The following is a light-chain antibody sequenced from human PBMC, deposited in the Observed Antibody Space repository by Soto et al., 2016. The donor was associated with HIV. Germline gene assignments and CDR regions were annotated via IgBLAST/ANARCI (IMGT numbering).Light chain of an antibody. CDR3: NSRDSSGNHTYV. J-gene: IGLJ1*01. CDR2: GKN. CDR1: SLKTYY. V-gene: IGLV3-19*01. Sequence: SSELTQDPAVSVALGQTVRITCQGASLKTYYASWYQQKLGQAPILVIFGKNNRPSGIPDRFSVSTSVNTASLTITGAQAEDEADYYCNSRDSSGNHTYVFGTGTKVTVL.